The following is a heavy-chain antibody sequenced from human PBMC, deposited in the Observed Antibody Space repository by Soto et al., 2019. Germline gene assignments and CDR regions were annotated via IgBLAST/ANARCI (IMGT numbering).Heavy chain of an antibody. CDR3: ARGGSYGDYSG. CDR1: GFTFSSYG. J-gene: IGHJ4*02. CDR2: IWYDGSNK. D-gene: IGHD4-17*01. Sequence: QVQLVESGGGVVQPGRSLRLSCAASGFTFSSYGMHWVRQAPGKGLEWVAVIWYDGSNKYYADSVKGRFTISRDNSKNTLYLQMNSLRAEDTAVYYCARGGSYGDYSGWGQGTLVTVSS. V-gene: IGHV3-33*01.